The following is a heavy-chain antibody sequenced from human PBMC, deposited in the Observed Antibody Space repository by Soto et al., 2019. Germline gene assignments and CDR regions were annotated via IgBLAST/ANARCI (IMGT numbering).Heavy chain of an antibody. J-gene: IGHJ3*01. V-gene: IGHV3-23*01. Sequence: EGQLLQSGGGLVQPGESLRVSCAASGFTFSSSGMSWVRQAPGKGLEWVSSISVRGDYRYYADSVKGRFTISRGNSKNTLYLQMNSLTAEHTAVYYCANHGGFDFWGQGTMVAVSS. D-gene: IGHD4-17*01. CDR2: ISVRGDYR. CDR1: GFTFSSSG. CDR3: ANHGGFDF.